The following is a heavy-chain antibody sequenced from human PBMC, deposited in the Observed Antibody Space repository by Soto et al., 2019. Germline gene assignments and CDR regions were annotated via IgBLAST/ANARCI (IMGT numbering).Heavy chain of an antibody. V-gene: IGHV5-51*01. CDR1: GYVFSNYW. D-gene: IGHD3-16*01. CDR2: IYPGDSDT. CDR3: ARQDSHAYFSFDS. J-gene: IGHJ4*02. Sequence: GESLKISCKTSGYVFSNYWIAWVRQMPGEGPEWMGIIYPGDSDTRYRPSFIGQVTISADRSINTAFLQWTSLKASDSGIYFCARQDSHAYFSFDSWGQGTVVTVSS.